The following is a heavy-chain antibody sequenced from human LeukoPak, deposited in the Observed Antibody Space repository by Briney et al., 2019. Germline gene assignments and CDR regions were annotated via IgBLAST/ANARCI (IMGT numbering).Heavy chain of an antibody. CDR2: ISGSGGST. CDR3: ARTGGSQGGNY. D-gene: IGHD1-26*01. Sequence: GGSLRLSCAASGFTFSSYAMSWVRQAPGKGLEWVSAISGSGGSTYSADSVKGRFTISRDNSKNTLYLQMNSLRAEDTAVYYCARTGGSQGGNYWGQGTLVTVSS. CDR1: GFTFSSYA. J-gene: IGHJ4*02. V-gene: IGHV3-23*01.